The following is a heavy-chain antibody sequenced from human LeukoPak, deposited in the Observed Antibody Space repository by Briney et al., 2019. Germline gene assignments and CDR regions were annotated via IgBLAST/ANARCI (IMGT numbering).Heavy chain of an antibody. J-gene: IGHJ4*02. D-gene: IGHD3-22*01. V-gene: IGHV3-23*01. Sequence: GGSLRLSCAASGFTFSSYAMSWVRQAPGKGLEWVSAISGSGGSTFYLDSVKGRFTISRDNSKNTLYLQMNSLRAEDTAAYYCAKGSYYDSSGSFYFDYWGQGTLVTVSS. CDR2: ISGSGGST. CDR1: GFTFSSYA. CDR3: AKGSYYDSSGSFYFDY.